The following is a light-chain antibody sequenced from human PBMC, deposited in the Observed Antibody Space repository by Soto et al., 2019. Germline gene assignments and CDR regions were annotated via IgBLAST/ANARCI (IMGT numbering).Light chain of an antibody. CDR3: QQLSSCPLT. V-gene: IGKV1-9*01. CDR2: ATS. Sequence: IQLTQSPSSLSASVGDRVTVTCRASQDISSYLAWYQQKPGKAPKLLIYATSTLQSGVPSRFSGSGSGTDFALTISSLQSEDFTTYYCQQLSSCPLTFGGGTKVEIK. J-gene: IGKJ4*01. CDR1: QDISSY.